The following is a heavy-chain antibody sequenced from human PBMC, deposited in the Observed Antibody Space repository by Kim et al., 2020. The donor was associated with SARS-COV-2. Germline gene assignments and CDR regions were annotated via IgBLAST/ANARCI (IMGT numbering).Heavy chain of an antibody. CDR2: ISYDGSNK. CDR1: GFTFSSYG. V-gene: IGHV3-30*03. D-gene: IGHD6-6*01. J-gene: IGHJ4*02. CDR3: ARIEYSSSWRSHPGVY. Sequence: GGSLRLSCAASGFTFSSYGMHWVRQAPGKGLEWVAVISYDGSNKYYADSVKGRFTISRDNSKNTLYLQMNSLRAEDTAVYYCARIEYSSSWRSHPGVYWGQGTLVTVSS.